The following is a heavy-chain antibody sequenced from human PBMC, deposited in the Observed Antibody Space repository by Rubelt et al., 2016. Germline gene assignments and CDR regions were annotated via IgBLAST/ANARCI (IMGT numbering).Heavy chain of an antibody. Sequence: QVQLVESGGGVVQPGGSLRLSCAASGFTFISYGMHWVRQAPGKGLEWVAFIRDDGSNKYYADSVKGEFTISRDNSKNTLYLQMNSLRAEDTAVYYCAKPARLDYGINAEYFQHWGQGTLVTVSS. D-gene: IGHD4-17*01. J-gene: IGHJ1*01. CDR1: GFTFISYG. V-gene: IGHV3-30*02. CDR3: AKPARLDYGINAEYFQH. CDR2: IRDDGSNK.